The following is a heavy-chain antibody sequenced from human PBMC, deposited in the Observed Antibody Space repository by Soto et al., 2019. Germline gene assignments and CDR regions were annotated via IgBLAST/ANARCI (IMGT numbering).Heavy chain of an antibody. Sequence: EVQLVESGGGLVQPGGSLRLSCAASGFTFSTYWMSWVRQAPGKGLEWVANINQDGSEKYYVDSVKGRFTISRDNARNSLYLQVNSLRADDTAMFSCARSSGYHDTYPTNQYFHHWGHGTLVTVSS. D-gene: IGHD3-22*01. CDR1: GFTFSTYW. J-gene: IGHJ1*01. V-gene: IGHV3-7*01. CDR3: ARSSGYHDTYPTNQYFHH. CDR2: INQDGSEK.